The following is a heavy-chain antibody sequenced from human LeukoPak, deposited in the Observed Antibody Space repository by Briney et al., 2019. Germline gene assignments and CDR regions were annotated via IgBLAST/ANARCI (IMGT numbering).Heavy chain of an antibody. CDR3: ARVVVVAATHYMDV. D-gene: IGHD2-15*01. CDR2: IYYSGST. J-gene: IGHJ6*03. V-gene: IGHV4-59*01. CDR1: GGSISSYY. Sequence: DPSETLSLTCTVSGGSISSYYWSWIRQPPGKGLEWIGYIYYSGSTNYNPSLESRVTISVDTSKNQFSLKLSSVTAADTAVYYCARVVVVAATHYMDVWGKGTTVTISS.